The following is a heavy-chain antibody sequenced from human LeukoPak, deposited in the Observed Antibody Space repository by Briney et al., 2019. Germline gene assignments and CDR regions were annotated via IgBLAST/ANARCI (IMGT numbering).Heavy chain of an antibody. J-gene: IGHJ5*02. CDR3: ARLNYYDSSGYPNWFDP. CDR1: GGSFSGYY. Sequence: SETLSLTCAVYGGSFSGYYWSWIRQPPGKGLEWIGYIYYSGSTNYNPSLKSRVTISVDTSKNQFSLKLSSVTAPDTAVYYCARLNYYDSSGYPNWFDPWGQGTLVTVSS. D-gene: IGHD3-22*01. CDR2: IYYSGST. V-gene: IGHV4-59*01.